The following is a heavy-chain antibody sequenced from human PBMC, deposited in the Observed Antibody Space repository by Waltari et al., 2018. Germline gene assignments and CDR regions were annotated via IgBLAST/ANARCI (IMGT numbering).Heavy chain of an antibody. CDR1: GGSISSYY. CDR2: IYYSGST. D-gene: IGHD3-3*01. Sequence: QVQLQESGPGLVKPSETLSLTCTVSGGSISSYYWSWIRQPPGKGLEWIGYIYYSGSTNYNPSLKRRVTISVDTSKNQCSLKLSSVTAADTAVYYCASRGVTILNNWFDPWGQGTLVTVSS. CDR3: ASRGVTILNNWFDP. J-gene: IGHJ5*02. V-gene: IGHV4-59*01.